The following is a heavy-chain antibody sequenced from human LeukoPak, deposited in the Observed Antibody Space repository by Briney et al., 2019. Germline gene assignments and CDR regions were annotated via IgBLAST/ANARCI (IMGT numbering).Heavy chain of an antibody. CDR2: IYGDGSFT. CDR3: ARDYYDGSAYYSYYEY. D-gene: IGHD3-22*01. J-gene: IGHJ4*02. V-gene: IGHV3-74*01. Sequence: PGGSLRLSCAASGFTFSNFWMHWVRQAPGKGLVWVALIYGDGSFTRYADSVKGRFTISRDNSKNTLSLQMNSLRAEDTAVYYCARDYYDGSAYYSYYEYWGQGTLVTVSS. CDR1: GFTFSNFW.